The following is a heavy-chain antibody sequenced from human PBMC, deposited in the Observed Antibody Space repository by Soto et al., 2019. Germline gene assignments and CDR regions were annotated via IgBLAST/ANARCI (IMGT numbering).Heavy chain of an antibody. CDR3: TREGGGIAAAGAGNDAFDI. V-gene: IGHV1-2*02. CDR2: INPNSGDP. D-gene: IGHD6-13*01. CDR1: GYTLSDYY. J-gene: IGHJ3*02. Sequence: QVQLVQSGAEXXKXXXXVTVSCKAXGYTLSDYYIQWVRQAPGQXXEWMGWINPNSGDPNYAQKFQGRVTMSRDTSINTAYMELRWLRSEDTAVYYCTREGGGIAAAGAGNDAFDIWGQGTKVTVSS.